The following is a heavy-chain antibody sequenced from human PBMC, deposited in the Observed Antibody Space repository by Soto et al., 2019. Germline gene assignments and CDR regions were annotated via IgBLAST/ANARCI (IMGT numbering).Heavy chain of an antibody. CDR2: ISWDGEK. CDR1: GFSLNSRGVG. V-gene: IGHV2-5*02. CDR3: IQSRCGGDCLQSYASYYYYGMDV. D-gene: IGHD2-21*02. J-gene: IGHJ6*02. Sequence: SGPTLVNPTQTLTLTCTFSGFSLNSRGVGVGWIRQPPGKALEWLALISWDGEKRYSPSLKSRLTITKDTSENQVVLTMTNMDPVDTATYYCIQSRCGGDCLQSYASYYYYGMDVWGQGTTVTVSS.